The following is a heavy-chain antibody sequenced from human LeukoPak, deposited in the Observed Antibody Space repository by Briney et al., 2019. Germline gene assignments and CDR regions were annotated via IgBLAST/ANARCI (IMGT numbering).Heavy chain of an antibody. V-gene: IGHV3-9*01. D-gene: IGHD6-13*01. J-gene: IGHJ4*02. CDR1: GFTFDDYA. Sequence: PGGSLRLSCAASGFTFDDYAMHWVRQAPGKGLEWVSGISWNSGSIGYADSVKGRFTISRDNAKNSLYLQMNSLRAEDTALYYCAKDMRVIAAAGFFDYWGQGTLVTVSS. CDR2: ISWNSGSI. CDR3: AKDMRVIAAAGFFDY.